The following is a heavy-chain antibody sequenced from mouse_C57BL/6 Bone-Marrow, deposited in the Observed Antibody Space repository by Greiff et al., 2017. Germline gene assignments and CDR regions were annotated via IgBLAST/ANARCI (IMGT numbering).Heavy chain of an antibody. CDR3: CTWCSYYGSSAFV. Sequence: EVQLQESGAELVRPGASVKLSCTASGFNIKDDYMHWVKQRPEQGLEWIGWIDPENGDTEYASKFQGKATITADPSSSTAYLQLSSLTSEDTAVYYCCTWCSYYGSSAFVWGTGTTVTVSA. J-gene: IGHJ1*03. D-gene: IGHD1-1*01. CDR1: GFNIKDDY. CDR2: IDPENGDT. V-gene: IGHV14-4*01.